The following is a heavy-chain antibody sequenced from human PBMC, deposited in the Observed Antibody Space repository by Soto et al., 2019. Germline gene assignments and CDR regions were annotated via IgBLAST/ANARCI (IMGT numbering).Heavy chain of an antibody. CDR2: IYPGDSDT. CDR3: ARGKELAARPGWFDP. CDR1: GYSFTSYW. J-gene: IGHJ5*02. V-gene: IGHV5-51*01. Sequence: GESLKISCKGSGYSFTSYWIGWVRQMPGKGLEWMGIIYPGDSDTRYSPSFQGQVTISADKSISTAYLQWSSLKSEDTAMYYCARGKELAARPGWFDPWGQGTLVTVSS. D-gene: IGHD6-6*01.